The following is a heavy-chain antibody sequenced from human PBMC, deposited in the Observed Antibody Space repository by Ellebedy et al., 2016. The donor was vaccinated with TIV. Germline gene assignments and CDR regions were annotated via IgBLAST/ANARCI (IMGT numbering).Heavy chain of an antibody. J-gene: IGHJ4*02. CDR3: ASLGYTSSLSSNTPSDY. CDR1: GFTFSTYA. CDR2: ISYDGSNK. V-gene: IGHV3-30*04. D-gene: IGHD6-13*01. Sequence: PGGSLRLSCAASGFTFSTYAIHWVRQAPGKGLEWVASISYDGSNKNYADSVKGRFTISRDNSKNTLYLQMNSLRAEDTAVYYCASLGYTSSLSSNTPSDYWGQGTLVTVSS.